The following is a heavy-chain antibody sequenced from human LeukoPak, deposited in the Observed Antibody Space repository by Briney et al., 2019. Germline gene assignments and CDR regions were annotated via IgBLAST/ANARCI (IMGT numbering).Heavy chain of an antibody. CDR2: ISTSGGST. CDR1: GFTFSTYA. D-gene: IGHD3-16*01. V-gene: IGHV3-23*01. J-gene: IGHJ4*02. Sequence: GGSLRLSCAASGFTFSTYAMSWVRQALGKGLEWVSGISTSGGSTYYADSVKGRFTISRDNSKNTLYLQMNSPRAEDTAVYYCAGGVNYWGQGTLVTVSS. CDR3: AGGVNY.